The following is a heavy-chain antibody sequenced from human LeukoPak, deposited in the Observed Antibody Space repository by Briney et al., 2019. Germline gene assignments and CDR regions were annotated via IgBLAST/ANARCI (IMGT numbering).Heavy chain of an antibody. V-gene: IGHV3-30*03. CDR2: ISYDGSNK. CDR3: ARGLLVVVTAISYYFDY. Sequence: PGGSLRLSCAASGFTFSSYSMNWVRQAPGKGLEWVAVISYDGSNKYYADSVKGRFTISRDNSKNTLYLQMNSLRAEDTAVYYCARGLLVVVTAISYYFDYWGQGTLVTVSS. CDR1: GFTFSSYS. D-gene: IGHD2-21*02. J-gene: IGHJ4*02.